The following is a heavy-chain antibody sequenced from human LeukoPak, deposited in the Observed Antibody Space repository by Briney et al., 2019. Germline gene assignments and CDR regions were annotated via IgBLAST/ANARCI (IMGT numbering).Heavy chain of an antibody. V-gene: IGHV4-34*01. CDR3: ARGYSSGWYVTILDY. Sequence: SETLSLTCAVYGGSFSGYYWSWIRQPPGKGLEWIGEISHSGSTNYNPTLKSRVTISVDTSKNQFSLKLSSVTAADTAVYYCARGYSSGWYVTILDYWGQGTLVTVSS. CDR1: GGSFSGYY. CDR2: ISHSGST. J-gene: IGHJ4*02. D-gene: IGHD6-19*01.